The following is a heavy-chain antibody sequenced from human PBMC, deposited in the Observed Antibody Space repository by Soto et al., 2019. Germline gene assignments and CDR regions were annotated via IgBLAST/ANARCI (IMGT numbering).Heavy chain of an antibody. V-gene: IGHV1-69*04. Sequence: QVQLVHSGAEVKKPGSSVKVSCKASGGTFSSYTISWVRQAPGQGLEWMGRIIPILGIANYAQKFQGRVTITADKSTSTAYMELSSLRSEDTAVYYCARDPDYGDYVFDYWGQGTLVTVSS. CDR1: GGTFSSYT. CDR3: ARDPDYGDYVFDY. D-gene: IGHD4-17*01. J-gene: IGHJ4*02. CDR2: IIPILGIA.